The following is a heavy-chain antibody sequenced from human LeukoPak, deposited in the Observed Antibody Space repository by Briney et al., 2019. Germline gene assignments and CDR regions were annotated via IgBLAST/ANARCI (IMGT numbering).Heavy chain of an antibody. D-gene: IGHD6-19*01. J-gene: IGHJ3*02. CDR3: ARGIAVAGNDAFDI. CDR1: GGSISSSSYY. Sequence: SETLSLTCTVSGGSISSSSYYWGWIRQPPGKGLEWIGSIYYSGSTYYNPSLKSRVTISVDTSKNQFSLKLSSVTAADTAVYYCARGIAVAGNDAFDIWGQGTTVTVSS. CDR2: IYYSGST. V-gene: IGHV4-39*01.